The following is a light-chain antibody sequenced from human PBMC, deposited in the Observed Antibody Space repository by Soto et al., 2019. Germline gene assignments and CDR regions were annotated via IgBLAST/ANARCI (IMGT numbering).Light chain of an antibody. Sequence: QSVLTQPASVSGSPGQSITISCTGTSSDVGAYKYVPWYQVHPGKAPKLIIYEVRSRPSVVSDRFSGSKSGNTASLTISGLQAEDEANYYCSSYTSTSTPVFGGGTKVTVL. CDR1: SSDVGAYKY. J-gene: IGLJ3*02. CDR3: SSYTSTSTPV. CDR2: EVR. V-gene: IGLV2-14*01.